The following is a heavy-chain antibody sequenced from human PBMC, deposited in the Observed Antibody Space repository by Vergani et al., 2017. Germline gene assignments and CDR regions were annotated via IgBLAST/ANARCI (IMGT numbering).Heavy chain of an antibody. Sequence: EVQLVQSGAEVKKPGESLRISCKGSGYSFTSYWISWVRQMPGKGLEWMGRIDPSDSYTNYSPSFQGHVTISADKSIITAYLQWSSLKASDTAMYYCARQVAVAGKWWGPYYYYGMDVWGQGTTVTVSS. CDR3: ARQVAVAGKWWGPYYYYGMDV. V-gene: IGHV5-10-1*01. D-gene: IGHD6-19*01. CDR1: GYSFTSYW. CDR2: IDPSDSYT. J-gene: IGHJ6*02.